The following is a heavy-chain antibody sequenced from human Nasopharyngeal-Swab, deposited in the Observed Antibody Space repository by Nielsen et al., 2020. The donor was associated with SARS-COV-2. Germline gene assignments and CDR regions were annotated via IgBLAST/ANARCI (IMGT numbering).Heavy chain of an antibody. CDR3: ARAPTIFGVVITSFDY. D-gene: IGHD3-3*01. J-gene: IGHJ4*02. V-gene: IGHV4-31*03. CDR2: IYYRGST. CDR1: GCSISSGGYY. Sequence: SEPLSLTCTVSGCSISSGGYYWSSIRQPPGKGLEWTGYIYYRGSTYYNPSLKSRVTISADTSKNQFSLKLSSVTAADTAVYYCARAPTIFGVVITSFDYWGQGTLVTVSS.